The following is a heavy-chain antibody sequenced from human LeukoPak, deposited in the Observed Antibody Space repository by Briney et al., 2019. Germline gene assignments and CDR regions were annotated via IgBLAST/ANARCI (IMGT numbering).Heavy chain of an antibody. CDR3: ARGDIVVVPAAMGAWFDP. Sequence: SETLSLTCAAYGGSFSGYYWSWIRQPPGKGLEWIGEISHSGSTNYNPSLKSRVTISVDTSKNQFSLKLSSVTAADTAVYYCARGDIVVVPAAMGAWFDPWGQGTLVTVSS. J-gene: IGHJ5*02. D-gene: IGHD2-2*01. V-gene: IGHV4-34*01. CDR2: ISHSGST. CDR1: GGSFSGYY.